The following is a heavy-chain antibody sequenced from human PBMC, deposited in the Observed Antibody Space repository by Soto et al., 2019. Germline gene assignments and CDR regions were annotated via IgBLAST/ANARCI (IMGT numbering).Heavy chain of an antibody. CDR3: ARAGTVLLWFGELSLPDY. V-gene: IGHV3-48*01. CDR2: ISSSSSTI. CDR1: GFTFSSYS. J-gene: IGHJ4*02. D-gene: IGHD3-10*01. Sequence: EVQLVESGGGLVQPGGSLRLSCAASGFTFSSYSMNWVRQAPGKGLEWVSYISSSSSTIYYADSVKGRFTISRDNAKNSLYLQMTSLRAEDTAVYYCARAGTVLLWFGELSLPDYWGQGTLVTVSS.